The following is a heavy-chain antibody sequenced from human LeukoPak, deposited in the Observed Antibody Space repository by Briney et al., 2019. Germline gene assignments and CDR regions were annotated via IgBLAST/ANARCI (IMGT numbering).Heavy chain of an antibody. D-gene: IGHD6-13*01. CDR3: ARDLRWVAAAANYYYYYMDV. CDR1: GFTFSSYW. V-gene: IGHV3-30-3*01. J-gene: IGHJ6*03. CDR2: ISYDGSNK. Sequence: GGSLRLSCAASGFTFSSYWMSWVRQAPGKGLEWVAVISYDGSNKYYADSVKGRFTISRDNSKNTLYLQMNSLRAEDTAVYCCARDLRWVAAAANYYYYYMDVWGKGTTVTVSS.